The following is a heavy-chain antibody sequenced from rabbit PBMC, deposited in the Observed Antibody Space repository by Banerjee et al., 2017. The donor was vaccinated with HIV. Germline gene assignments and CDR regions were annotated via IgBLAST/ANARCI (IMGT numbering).Heavy chain of an antibody. CDR1: GFSFSSSYW. CDR2: INSSSGNT. Sequence: QEQLEESGGDLVKPEGSLTLTCTASGFSFSSSYWICWVRQAPGKGLEWIACINSSSGNTVYARWAKGRFTISKTSSTTVTLQMTSLTAADTATYFCARDAGYAGSNLWGPGTLVTVS. J-gene: IGHJ4*01. CDR3: ARDAGYAGSNL. D-gene: IGHD4-2*01. V-gene: IGHV1S45*01.